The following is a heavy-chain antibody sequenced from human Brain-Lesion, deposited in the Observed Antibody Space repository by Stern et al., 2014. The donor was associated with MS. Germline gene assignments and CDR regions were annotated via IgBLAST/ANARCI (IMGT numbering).Heavy chain of an antibody. CDR2: ISWNSGTI. CDR1: GFTFDDYA. CDR3: ARDITGSSAYFAY. V-gene: IGHV3-9*01. D-gene: IGHD1-14*01. J-gene: IGHJ4*02. Sequence: EVQLLESGGDLVQPGRSLRLSCVAFGFTFDDYAMHWVRQAPGKGLDWVAGISWNSGTIGYADSVKGRFTTSRDNAYSSLYLQMNSLRPEDTALYYCARDITGSSAYFAYWGQGTLVTVSS.